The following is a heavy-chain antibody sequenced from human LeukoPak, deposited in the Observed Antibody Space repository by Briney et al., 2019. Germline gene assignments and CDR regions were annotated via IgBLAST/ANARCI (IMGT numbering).Heavy chain of an antibody. V-gene: IGHV3-7*01. CDR1: GFTFSSYW. CDR3: ARDRSSGYDDI. D-gene: IGHD5-12*01. J-gene: IGHJ3*02. CDR2: IKQDGSEK. Sequence: PGGSLRLSCAASGFTFSSYWMSWVRQAPGKELEWVANIKQDGSEKYYVDSVKGRFTISRDNAKNSLYLQMNSLRAEDTAVYYCARDRSSGYDDIWGQGTMVTVSS.